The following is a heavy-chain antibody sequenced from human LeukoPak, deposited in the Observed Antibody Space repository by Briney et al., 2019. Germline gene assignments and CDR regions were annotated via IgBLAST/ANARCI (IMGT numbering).Heavy chain of an antibody. V-gene: IGHV4-4*02. Sequence: KPSETLSLTCALSGGSITTNTWWSWVRQSPGTGLEWIGEIYHSGLTNYNPSLKGRVTISVDKSNNQFSLKLNSATAADTAMYYCAREEVVAPTSSNFAFDIWGRGTMVTVSS. CDR1: GGSITTNTW. CDR3: AREEVVAPTSSNFAFDI. CDR2: IYHSGLT. J-gene: IGHJ3*02. D-gene: IGHD2-15*01.